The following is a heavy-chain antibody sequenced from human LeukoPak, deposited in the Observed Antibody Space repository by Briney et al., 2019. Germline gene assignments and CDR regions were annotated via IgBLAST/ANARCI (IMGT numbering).Heavy chain of an antibody. CDR3: AKQNYYASGSYPADY. CDR1: GFTFSSYA. Sequence: GGSLRLSCAASGFTFSSYAMSWVRQAPGKGLEWVSTISGSGGSTYYADSVKGRFTISRDNSKNTLYVQMNSLRAEDTAVYYCAKQNYYASGSYPADYWGQGTLVTVSS. V-gene: IGHV3-23*01. J-gene: IGHJ4*02. CDR2: ISGSGGST. D-gene: IGHD3-10*01.